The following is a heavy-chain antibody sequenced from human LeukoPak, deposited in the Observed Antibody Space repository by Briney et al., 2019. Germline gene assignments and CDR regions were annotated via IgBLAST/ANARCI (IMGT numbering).Heavy chain of an antibody. CDR3: ARIYVGSFFDY. D-gene: IGHD4-23*01. CDR2: VSGGSSYT. V-gene: IGHV3-11*03. Sequence: KPGGSLRLSCAASGFTFSDYYMSWIRQAPGKGLEWVSYVSGGSSYTNYADSVKGRFTISRDNAKTSLYLQINSLRAEDTARYYCARIYVGSFFDYWGQGSLVTVSS. J-gene: IGHJ4*02. CDR1: GFTFSDYY.